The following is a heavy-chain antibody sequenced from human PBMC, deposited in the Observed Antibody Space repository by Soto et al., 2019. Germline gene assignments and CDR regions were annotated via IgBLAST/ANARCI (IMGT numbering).Heavy chain of an antibody. CDR3: AKPPDYNWNDY. CDR2: VSGSGGST. D-gene: IGHD1-20*01. J-gene: IGHJ4*02. V-gene: IGHV3-23*01. CDR1: GGSISSGGYY. Sequence: ETLSLTCTVSGGSISSGGYYWSWVRQAPGKGLEWISAVSGSGGSTYYADAVKGRFTISRDNSKDTLYLQMNNLRAEDTAVYYCAKPPDYNWNDYWGQGTLVTVSS.